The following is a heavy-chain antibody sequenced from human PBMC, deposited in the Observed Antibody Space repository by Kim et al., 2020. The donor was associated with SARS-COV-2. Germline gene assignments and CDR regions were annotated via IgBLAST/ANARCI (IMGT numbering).Heavy chain of an antibody. Sequence: GESLKISCQASGYSFTTFWIGWVRQKPGKGLEWMGIIFPGDSDVIYGPSFQDQVTISVDKSNNTAYLQWSSLRVSDTAVYYCARHWGSPGGGWFDPWGQGTPVTVSS. CDR1: GYSFTTFW. D-gene: IGHD2-8*02. CDR2: IFPGDSDV. V-gene: IGHV5-51*01. CDR3: ARHWGSPGGGWFDP. J-gene: IGHJ5*02.